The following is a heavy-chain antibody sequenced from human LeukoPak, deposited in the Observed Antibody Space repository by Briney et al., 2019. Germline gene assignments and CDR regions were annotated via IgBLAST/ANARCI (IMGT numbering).Heavy chain of an antibody. V-gene: IGHV3-21*01. CDR2: ISSSSSYI. Sequence: GGSLRLSCAASGFTFSSYSMNWVRQAPGKGLEWVSPISSSSSYIYYADSVEGRFTISRDNAKNSLYLQMNSLRAEDTAVYYCARDVQEYYDSSGYYYVYYYYYGMDVWGQGTTVTVSS. CDR3: ARDVQEYYDSSGYYYVYYYYYGMDV. D-gene: IGHD3-22*01. CDR1: GFTFSSYS. J-gene: IGHJ6*02.